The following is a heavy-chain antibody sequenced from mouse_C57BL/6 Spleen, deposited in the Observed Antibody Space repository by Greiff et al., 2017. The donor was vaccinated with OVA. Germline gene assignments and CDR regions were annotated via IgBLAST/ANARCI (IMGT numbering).Heavy chain of an antibody. J-gene: IGHJ1*03. Sequence: EVKVVESGGGLVQSGRSLRLSCATSGFTFSDFYMEWVRQAPGKGLEWIAASRNKANDYTTEYSASVKGRFIVSRDTSQSILYLQMNALRAEDTAIYYCARDADWDGGYFDVWGTGTTVTVSS. CDR1: GFTFSDFY. CDR2: SRNKANDYTT. D-gene: IGHD4-1*01. V-gene: IGHV7-1*01. CDR3: ARDADWDGGYFDV.